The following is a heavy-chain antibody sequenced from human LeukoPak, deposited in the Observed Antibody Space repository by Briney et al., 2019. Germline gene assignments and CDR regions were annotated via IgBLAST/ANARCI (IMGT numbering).Heavy chain of an antibody. CDR3: VGRLDMFRGVPGHY. V-gene: IGHV3-53*01. Sequence: GGSLCLSWAPSGLTGSKNCMSWVRQAAGRGLECVSLMYRSGSTYYADSVNGQFPISRDNSKNTLNLQMNSLRAEDTAVYYCVGRLDMFRGVPGHYWGQGTLVTVSS. D-gene: IGHD3-10*01. CDR1: GLTGSKNC. CDR2: MYRSGST. J-gene: IGHJ4*02.